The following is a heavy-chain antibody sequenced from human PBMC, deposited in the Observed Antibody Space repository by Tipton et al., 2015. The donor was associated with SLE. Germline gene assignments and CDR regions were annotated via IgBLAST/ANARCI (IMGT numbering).Heavy chain of an antibody. CDR2: IYHSGST. J-gene: IGHJ4*02. CDR3: ARDTQMVRGVIGNHYFDY. D-gene: IGHD3-10*01. V-gene: IGHV4-4*02. CDR1: GGSISNNNW. Sequence: TLSLTCAVSGGSISNNNWWSWVRQPPGKGLEWIGEIYHSGSTNYNPSLKSRVTISVDKSKNQFSLKLSSVTAADTAVYYCARDTQMVRGVIGNHYFDYWGQGTLVTVSS.